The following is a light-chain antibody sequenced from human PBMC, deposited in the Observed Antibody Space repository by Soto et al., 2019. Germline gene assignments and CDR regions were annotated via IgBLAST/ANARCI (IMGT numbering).Light chain of an antibody. Sequence: DIQMTPSPSSPSASVGDRVTITFRASQSISSYLNWYQQKPGKAPKLLIYAASSLQSGVPSRFSGSGSGTDFTLTISSLQPEDFATYYCQQSYSTPITFGQGTRLE. CDR2: AAS. J-gene: IGKJ5*01. V-gene: IGKV1-39*01. CDR3: QQSYSTPIT. CDR1: QSISSY.